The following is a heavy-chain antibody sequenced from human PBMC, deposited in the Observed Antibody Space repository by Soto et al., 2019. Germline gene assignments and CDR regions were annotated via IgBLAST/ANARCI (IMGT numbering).Heavy chain of an antibody. J-gene: IGHJ4*02. Sequence: QVQFLQSGAEVKKPGASVTVSCKTSGYIFTNYPIHWVRQAPGRGLEWVAWINTGNGTTRYSPKLKGRVSLRTDTSASSVYMELVSLRFEDAALYYCASNAFDYWGQGSLVAVS. CDR1: GYIFTNYP. CDR2: INTGNGTT. V-gene: IGHV1-3*04. CDR3: ASNAFDY.